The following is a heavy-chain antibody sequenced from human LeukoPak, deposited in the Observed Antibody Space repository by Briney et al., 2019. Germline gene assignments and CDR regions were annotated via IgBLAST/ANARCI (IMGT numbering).Heavy chain of an antibody. CDR2: IRYDGSNK. CDR3: AKDYYDSSGYYYQSPGDY. Sequence: GGSLRLSCAASGFTFSIYWMTWVRQAPGKGLEWVAFIRYDGSNKYYADSVKGRFTISRDNSKNTLYLQMNSLRAEDTAVYYCAKDYYDSSGYYYQSPGDYWGQGTLVTVSS. V-gene: IGHV3-30*02. J-gene: IGHJ4*02. D-gene: IGHD3-22*01. CDR1: GFTFSIYW.